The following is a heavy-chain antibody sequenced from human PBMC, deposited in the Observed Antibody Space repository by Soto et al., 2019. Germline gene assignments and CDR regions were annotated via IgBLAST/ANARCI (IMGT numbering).Heavy chain of an antibody. Sequence: TLSLTCAVYGGSFSSDSWTWIRQPPGKGLEWIGYIYYSGSTNYNPSLKSRVTISVDTSKNQFSLKLSSVTAADTAVYYCARSKRYYDILTGYQDYYYYGMDVWGQGTTVTVSS. D-gene: IGHD3-9*01. CDR3: ARSKRYYDILTGYQDYYYYGMDV. CDR2: IYYSGST. J-gene: IGHJ6*02. CDR1: GGSFSSDS. V-gene: IGHV4-59*01.